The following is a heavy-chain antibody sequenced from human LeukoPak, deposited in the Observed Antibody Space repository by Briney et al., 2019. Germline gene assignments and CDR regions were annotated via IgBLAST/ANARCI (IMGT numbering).Heavy chain of an antibody. CDR2: IYYSGST. J-gene: IGHJ6*03. D-gene: IGHD3-10*01. CDR3: ARGRSSMVRGYYYYYMDV. CDR1: GGSVSSYY. V-gene: IGHV4-59*02. Sequence: PSETLSLTCTVSGGSVSSYYWSWIRQPPGKGLEWIGYIYYSGSTNYNPSLKSRVTISVDTSKNQFSLKLSSVTAADTAVYYCARGRSSMVRGYYYYYMDVWGKGTTVTISS.